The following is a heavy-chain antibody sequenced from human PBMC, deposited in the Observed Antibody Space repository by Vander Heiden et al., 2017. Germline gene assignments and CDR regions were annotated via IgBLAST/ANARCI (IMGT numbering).Heavy chain of an antibody. CDR2: IVVGSGNT. CDR3: AADPSLWTGYYTKFDY. D-gene: IGHD3-3*01. Sequence: QMQLVQSGPEVKKPGTSVKVSCKASGFTFTSSAVQWVRQARGQRLEWIGWIVVGSGNTNYAQKFQERVTITRDMSTSTAYMELSSLRSEDTAVYYCAADPSLWTGYYTKFDYWGQGTLVTVYS. J-gene: IGHJ4*02. V-gene: IGHV1-58*01. CDR1: GFTFTSSA.